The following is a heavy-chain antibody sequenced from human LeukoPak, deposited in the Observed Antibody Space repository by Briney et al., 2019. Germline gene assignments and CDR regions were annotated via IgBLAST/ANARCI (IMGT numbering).Heavy chain of an antibody. V-gene: IGHV3-33*01. CDR1: GFTFSSYG. CDR3: ARAFPRGFGELFGFDY. CDR2: IWYDGSNK. D-gene: IGHD3-10*01. Sequence: GGSLRLSCAASGFTFSSYGMHWVRQAPGKGLEWVAVIWYDGSNKYYADSVKGRFTISRDNSKNTLYLQMNSLRAEDTAVYYCARAFPRGFGELFGFDYWGQGTLVTVSS. J-gene: IGHJ4*02.